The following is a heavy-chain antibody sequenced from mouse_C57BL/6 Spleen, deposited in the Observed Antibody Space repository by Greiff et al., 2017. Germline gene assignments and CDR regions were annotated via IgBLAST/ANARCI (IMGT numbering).Heavy chain of an antibody. D-gene: IGHD1-1*02. CDR2: IWGDGGT. Sequence: VKLMESGPGLVAPSQSLSITCTVSGFPLTSYGVSWVRQPPGKGLEWLGVIWGDGGTTYHSDLISRLSISKDNSKSQLFLKLNSLQTDDTATYYCANMVRYWYFDVWGTGTTVTVSS. CDR3: ANMVRYWYFDV. J-gene: IGHJ1*03. CDR1: GFPLTSYG. V-gene: IGHV2-3*01.